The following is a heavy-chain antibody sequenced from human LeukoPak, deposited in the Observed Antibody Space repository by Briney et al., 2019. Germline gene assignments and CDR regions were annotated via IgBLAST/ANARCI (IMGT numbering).Heavy chain of an antibody. CDR1: GGSISSGSYY. J-gene: IGHJ4*02. Sequence: PSETLSLTCTVSGGSISSGSYYWSWIRQPAGKGLEWIGRICTSGSTNYNPSLKSRVTISVDTSKNQFSLKLSSVTAADTAVYYCARHRGPWDGDYLDYWGQGTLVTVSS. D-gene: IGHD1-26*01. CDR3: ARHRGPWDGDYLDY. V-gene: IGHV4-61*02. CDR2: ICTSGST.